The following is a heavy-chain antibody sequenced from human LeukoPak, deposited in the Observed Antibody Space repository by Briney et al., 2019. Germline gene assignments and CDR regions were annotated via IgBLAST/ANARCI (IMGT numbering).Heavy chain of an antibody. D-gene: IGHD2-15*01. CDR1: GFSFSSYW. CDR3: ARGGGAAATVAYYYYYYGMDV. Sequence: GGSLRLSCAASGFSFSSYWMTWVRQAPGKGLEWVANIKQDGSEKYYVDSVKGRFTISGDNAKNSLYLQMNSLRAEDTALYHCARGGGAAATVAYYYYYYGMDVWGQGTTVTVSS. J-gene: IGHJ6*02. V-gene: IGHV3-7*03. CDR2: IKQDGSEK.